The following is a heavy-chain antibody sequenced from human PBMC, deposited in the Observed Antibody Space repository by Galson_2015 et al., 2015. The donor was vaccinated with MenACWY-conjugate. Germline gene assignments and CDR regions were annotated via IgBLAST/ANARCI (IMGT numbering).Heavy chain of an antibody. V-gene: IGHV3-23*01. D-gene: IGHD3-9*01. J-gene: IGHJ6*02. CDR3: VKVPLRYFDWLSYMDV. CDR1: GFTFSSYA. CDR2: ISGSGGST. Sequence: SLRLSCAASGFTFSSYAMSWVRQAPGKGLEWVSAISGSGGSTYYADSVKGRFTISRDNSKNTLYLQMDSLRAEDTAVYYCVKVPLRYFDWLSYMDVWGQGTTVTVSS.